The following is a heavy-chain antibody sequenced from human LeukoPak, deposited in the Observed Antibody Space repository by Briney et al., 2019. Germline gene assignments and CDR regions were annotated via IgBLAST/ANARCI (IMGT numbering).Heavy chain of an antibody. CDR3: ARGFAFVPAPIGPPIVVVTANQRSRIGWFDP. CDR1: GYTFTSYY. Sequence: ASVKVSCKASGYTFTSYYMHWERQAPGQGPEWMGIINPSGGSTSYAQKFQGRVTMTRDTSTSTVYMELSSLRSEDTAVYYCARGFAFVPAPIGPPIVVVTANQRSRIGWFDPWGQGTLVTVSS. V-gene: IGHV1-46*01. J-gene: IGHJ5*02. D-gene: IGHD2-21*02. CDR2: INPSGGST.